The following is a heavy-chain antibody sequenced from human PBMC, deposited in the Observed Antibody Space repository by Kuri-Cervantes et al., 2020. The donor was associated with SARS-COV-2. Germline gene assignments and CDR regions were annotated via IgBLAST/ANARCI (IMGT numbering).Heavy chain of an antibody. CDR1: GITFSSYA. D-gene: IGHD4-11*01. Sequence: GESLKISCAASGITFSSYAMTWVRQAPGKGLEWVSRINSDGSSTSYADSVKGRFTISRDNAKNTLYLQMNSLRAEDTAVYYCAREGHDYSNYGRWFDPWGQGTLVTVSS. CDR3: AREGHDYSNYGRWFDP. J-gene: IGHJ5*02. V-gene: IGHV3-74*01. CDR2: INSDGSST.